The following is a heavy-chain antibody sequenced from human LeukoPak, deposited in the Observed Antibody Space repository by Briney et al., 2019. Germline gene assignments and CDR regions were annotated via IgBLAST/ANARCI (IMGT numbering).Heavy chain of an antibody. CDR3: VLAEY. CDR1: GFNFSNYA. J-gene: IGHJ4*02. CDR2: ISNNGGST. V-gene: IGHV3-23*01. Sequence: PGGSLRLSCAASGFNFSNYAMSWVRQASGKGLEWVSVISNNGGSTHYADSVKGRFTISRDNSKNMLYLQMNSLRAEDTAIYYCVLAEYWGQGTLVTVSS. D-gene: IGHD3-3*02.